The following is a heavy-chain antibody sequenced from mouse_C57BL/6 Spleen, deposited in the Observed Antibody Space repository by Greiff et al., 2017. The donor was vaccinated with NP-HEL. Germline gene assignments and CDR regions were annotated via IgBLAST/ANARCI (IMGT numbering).Heavy chain of an antibody. CDR3: AGGSYYGSSWYYFDY. Sequence: EVQLQQSGPVLVKPGASVKMSCKASGYTFTDYYMNWVKQSHGKSLEWIGVINPYNGGTSYNQKFKGKATLTVDKSSSTAYMELNSLTSEDSAVYDCAGGSYYGSSWYYFDYWGQGTTLTVSS. J-gene: IGHJ2*01. CDR2: INPYNGGT. V-gene: IGHV1-19*01. D-gene: IGHD1-1*01. CDR1: GYTFTDYY.